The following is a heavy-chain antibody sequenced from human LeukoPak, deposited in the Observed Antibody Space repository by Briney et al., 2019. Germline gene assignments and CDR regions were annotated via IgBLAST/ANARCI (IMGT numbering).Heavy chain of an antibody. Sequence: PGGSLTLSCAASGFTFDDYVMHWVRQSPGKGLEWVSFISGDGGATYYAHSATARFTVSRDNGRTSLYLQMDRLRTEDPALYYCAKGGYPSRGPLFDYWGQGTLVTVYS. CDR3: AKGGYPSRGPLFDY. D-gene: IGHD5-18*01. CDR1: GFTFDDYV. J-gene: IGHJ4*02. CDR2: ISGDGGAT. V-gene: IGHV3-43*02.